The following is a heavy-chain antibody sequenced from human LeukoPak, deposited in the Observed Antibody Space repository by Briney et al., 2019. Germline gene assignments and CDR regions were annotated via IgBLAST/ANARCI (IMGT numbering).Heavy chain of an antibody. CDR3: ARSLYGDYFFDS. V-gene: IGHV1-2*06. Sequence: ASVKVSCKASGYTFIGYYMHWVRQAPGQGLEWMGRFNPNTGGTSYAQKFQGRVTMTRDTSISTAYMEVSRLTSDDTAVYFCARSLYGDYFFDSWGQGTLVTVSS. CDR2: FNPNTGGT. J-gene: IGHJ4*02. CDR1: GYTFIGYY. D-gene: IGHD4-17*01.